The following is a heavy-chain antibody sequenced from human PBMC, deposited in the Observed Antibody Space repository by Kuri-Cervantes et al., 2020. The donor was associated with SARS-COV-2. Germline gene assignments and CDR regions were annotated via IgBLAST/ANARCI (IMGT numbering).Heavy chain of an antibody. V-gene: IGHV3-48*02. CDR1: GFTFSSYS. CDR3: ARVVDRGNNYIFDWFDP. D-gene: IGHD5-24*01. CDR2: ISSSSSTI. J-gene: IGHJ5*02. Sequence: GGSLRLSCAASGFTFSSYSMNWVRQAPGKGLEWVSYISSSSSTIYYADSVKGRFTISRDNAKNSLYLQMNSLRDEDTAVYYCARVVDRGNNYIFDWFDPWGQGTLVTVSS.